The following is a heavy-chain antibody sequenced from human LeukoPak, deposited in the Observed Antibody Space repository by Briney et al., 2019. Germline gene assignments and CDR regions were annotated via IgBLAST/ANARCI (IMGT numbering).Heavy chain of an antibody. J-gene: IGHJ4*02. CDR1: GGSVSSYY. D-gene: IGHD3-22*01. Sequence: SETLSLTCTVSGGSVSSYYWSWIRQPPGKGLEWIGYIYTSGSTNYNPSLKSRVTISVDTSKNQFSLKLSSVTAADTAVYYCARTVYYYDSSGYRIYYFDYWGQGTLVTVSS. CDR2: IYTSGST. CDR3: ARTVYYYDSSGYRIYYFDY. V-gene: IGHV4-4*09.